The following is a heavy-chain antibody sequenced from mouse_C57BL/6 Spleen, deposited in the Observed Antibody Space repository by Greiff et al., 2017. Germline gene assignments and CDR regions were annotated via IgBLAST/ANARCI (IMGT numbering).Heavy chain of an antibody. D-gene: IGHD1-1*01. Sequence: VMLVESGAELVKPGASVKLSCKASGYTFTEYTIHWVKQRSGQGLEWIGWFYPGSGSIKYKEKVKDKATLTADKSSSTVYMELSRVTSEDSAVYFCARHEVYGSSYGYFDYWGQGTTLTVSS. J-gene: IGHJ2*01. V-gene: IGHV1-62-2*01. CDR1: GYTFTEYT. CDR3: ARHEVYGSSYGYFDY. CDR2: FYPGSGSI.